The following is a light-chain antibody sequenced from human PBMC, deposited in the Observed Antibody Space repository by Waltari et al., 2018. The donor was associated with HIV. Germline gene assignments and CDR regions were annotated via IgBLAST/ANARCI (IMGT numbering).Light chain of an antibody. V-gene: IGKV3-20*01. Sequence: EIVLTQSPGTLSLSPGGRATLSCRASQSVSSSCLAWYQQTPGQAPRLLIYGASSRATGIPDRFSGSGSGTDFTLTISRLEPEDFAVYYCQQYGRSPYTFGQGTKLEIK. J-gene: IGKJ2*01. CDR3: QQYGRSPYT. CDR1: QSVSSSC. CDR2: GAS.